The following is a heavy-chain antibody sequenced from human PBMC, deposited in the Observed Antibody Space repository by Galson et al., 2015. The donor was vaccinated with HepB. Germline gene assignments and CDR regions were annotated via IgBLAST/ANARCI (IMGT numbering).Heavy chain of an antibody. V-gene: IGHV3-23*01. D-gene: IGHD5/OR15-5a*01. CDR1: GFTFSSFA. CDR3: VKEHAVYRMIDAFDI. Sequence: SLRLSCATSGFTFSSFAMSWVRQAPGKGLEWVSVISGNGISTYYADSVKGRSTISRDNSKNTVFLQINSLRAEDTAMYYCVKEHAVYRMIDAFDIWGQGTMVTVSS. J-gene: IGHJ3*02. CDR2: ISGNGIST.